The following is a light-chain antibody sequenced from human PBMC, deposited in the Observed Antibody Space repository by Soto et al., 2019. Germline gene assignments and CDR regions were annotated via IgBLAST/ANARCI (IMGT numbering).Light chain of an antibody. CDR3: FSRPSSDTQVV. Sequence: QSALTQPASVSGSPGQSITISCTVTSSDIGYYDSVSWYQRHPDKAPKLIIYDVYSRPSGVSSRFSGSKSGNTASLTIPGLQAEDEADYYCFSRPSSDTQVVFGGGTKVTVL. CDR1: SSDIGYYDS. J-gene: IGLJ2*01. CDR2: DVY. V-gene: IGLV2-14*03.